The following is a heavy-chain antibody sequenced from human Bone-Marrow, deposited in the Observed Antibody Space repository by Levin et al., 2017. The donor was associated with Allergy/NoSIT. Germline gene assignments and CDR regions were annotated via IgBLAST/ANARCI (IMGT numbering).Heavy chain of an antibody. Sequence: AASVKVSCKASGGIFSSYAFSWVRQAPGQGLEWLGGIIPIFGTANYAQKFQGRVTITADESTSTAYMELSSLRSEDTAIYYCADGVLEESGNYYNVPLGYWGQGSLLTVSS. CDR3: ADGVLEESGNYYNVPLGY. CDR1: GGIFSSYA. J-gene: IGHJ4*02. V-gene: IGHV1-69*13. CDR2: IIPIFGTA. D-gene: IGHD3-10*01.